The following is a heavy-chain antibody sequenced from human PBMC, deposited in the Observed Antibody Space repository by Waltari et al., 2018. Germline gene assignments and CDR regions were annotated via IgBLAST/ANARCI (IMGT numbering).Heavy chain of an antibody. V-gene: IGHV3-7*03. CDR2: IRQYGSET. J-gene: IGHJ4*02. CDR3: ARDKIVGPTIFDS. D-gene: IGHD1-26*01. CDR1: GLPFSTSW. Sequence: EVQLVESGGGLVQPGGSLRLSCAVSGLPFSTSWMSWVRQTPGKGLEWVANIRQYGSETHYVESVKGRFTISRDNSRNSLYLQMNSLRVEDTALYYCARDKIVGPTIFDSWGQGTLVTVSS.